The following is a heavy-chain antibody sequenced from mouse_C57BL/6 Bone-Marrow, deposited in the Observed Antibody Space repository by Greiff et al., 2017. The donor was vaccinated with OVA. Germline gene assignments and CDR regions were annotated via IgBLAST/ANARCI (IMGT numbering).Heavy chain of an antibody. Sequence: VQLQQSGAELVKPGASVKMSCKASGYTFTTYPIEWMKQNHGKSLEWIGNFHPYNDDTKYNEKFKGKATLTVEKSSSTVYLDLSRLTSDDSAVYYCARGRGGSSPCWYFDVWGTGTTVTVSS. J-gene: IGHJ1*03. CDR1: GYTFTTYP. D-gene: IGHD1-1*01. CDR2: FHPYNDDT. V-gene: IGHV1-47*01. CDR3: ARGRGGSSPCWYFDV.